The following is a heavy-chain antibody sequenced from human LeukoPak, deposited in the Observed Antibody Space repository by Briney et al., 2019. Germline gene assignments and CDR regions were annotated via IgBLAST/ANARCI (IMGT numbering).Heavy chain of an antibody. J-gene: IGHJ5*02. CDR3: AGDPARRRYYDILTGPPSNWFDP. Sequence: ASVKVSCKASGGTFSSYAISWVRQAPGQGLEWMGGIIPIFGTANYAQKFQGRVTITADESTSTAYMELSSLRSEDTAVYYCAGDPARRRYYDILTGPPSNWFDPWGQGTLVTVSS. CDR1: GGTFSSYA. V-gene: IGHV1-69*13. D-gene: IGHD3-9*01. CDR2: IIPIFGTA.